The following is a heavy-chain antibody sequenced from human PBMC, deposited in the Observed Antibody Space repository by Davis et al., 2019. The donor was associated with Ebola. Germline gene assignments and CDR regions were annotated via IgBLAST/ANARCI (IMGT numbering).Heavy chain of an antibody. CDR3: VRLGIAIDY. J-gene: IGHJ4*01. CDR2: IYPYDSDT. CDR1: GYRFTSYW. V-gene: IGHV5-51*01. D-gene: IGHD1-14*01. Sequence: KVSCKGSGYRFTSYWIGWVRQMPGKGLEWMGIIYPYDSDTRYSPSFQGQVTISADKSLNTAYLQWSSLKASDTAMYYCVRLGIAIDYWGQGILVTVSS.